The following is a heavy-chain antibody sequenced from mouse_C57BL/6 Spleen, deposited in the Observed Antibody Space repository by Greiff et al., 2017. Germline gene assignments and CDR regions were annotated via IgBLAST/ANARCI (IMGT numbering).Heavy chain of an antibody. V-gene: IGHV2-2*01. J-gene: IGHJ4*01. D-gene: IGHD2-5*01. Sequence: VKLQESGPGLVQPSQSLSITCTVSGFSLTSYGVHWVRQSPGKGLEWLGVIWSGGSTDYNAAFISRLSISKDNSKSQVFFKMNSLQADDTAIYYCARLYYSNSYYAMDYWGQGTSVTASS. CDR3: ARLYYSNSYYAMDY. CDR1: GFSLTSYG. CDR2: IWSGGST.